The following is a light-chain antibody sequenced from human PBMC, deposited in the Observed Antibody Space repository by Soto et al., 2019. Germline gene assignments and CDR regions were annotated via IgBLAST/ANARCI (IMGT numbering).Light chain of an antibody. CDR2: ATS. CDR3: WQYRSLPWT. V-gene: IGKV3-20*01. J-gene: IGKJ1*01. Sequence: EIGLTQSPGTLSLSPGERATLSCRASQSVSSSYLGWYQQKPGQAPRLLIYATSFMATDIPDRFSRSGSGTDFPLAIGGLEPEDFAVYYCWQYRSLPWTFGQGSRGDI. CDR1: QSVSSSY.